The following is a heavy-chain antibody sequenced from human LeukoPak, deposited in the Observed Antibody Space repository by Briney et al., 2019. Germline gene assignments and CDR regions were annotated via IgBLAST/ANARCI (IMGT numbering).Heavy chain of an antibody. CDR3: ARAITIPHSKSMDV. J-gene: IGHJ6*02. CDR2: IWYDGSNK. CDR1: GFTFSSYG. D-gene: IGHD3-3*01. Sequence: GGSLRLSCAASGFTFSSYGMHWVRQAPGKGLEWVAVIWYDGSNKYYADSVKGRFTISRDNAKNSLYLQMNSLRAEDTAVYYCARAITIPHSKSMDVWGQGTTVTVSS. V-gene: IGHV3-33*01.